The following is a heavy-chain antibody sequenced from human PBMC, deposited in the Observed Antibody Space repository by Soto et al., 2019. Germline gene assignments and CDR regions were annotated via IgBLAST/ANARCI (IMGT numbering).Heavy chain of an antibody. J-gene: IGHJ6*02. CDR2: IIPIFGTA. CDR1: GGTFSSYA. D-gene: IGHD6-13*01. CDR3: AGTKYSSSWEGYYYYGMDV. Sequence: QVQLVQSGAEVKKPGSSVKVSCKASGGTFSSYAISWVRQAPGQGLEWMGGIIPIFGTANYAQKFQGRVTITADESTSTAYMELSSLRSEDTAVYYCAGTKYSSSWEGYYYYGMDVWGQGTTVTVSS. V-gene: IGHV1-69*12.